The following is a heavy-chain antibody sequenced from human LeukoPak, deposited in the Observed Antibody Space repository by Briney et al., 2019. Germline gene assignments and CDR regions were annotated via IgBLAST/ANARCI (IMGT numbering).Heavy chain of an antibody. V-gene: IGHV3-43D*03. J-gene: IGHJ6*03. CDR1: GFTFDDYA. CDR2: ISWDGGST. D-gene: IGHD6-13*01. CDR3: AKDYSSSWGFYYMDV. Sequence: GGSLRLSCAASGFTFDDYAMHWVRQAPGKGLEWVSLISWDGGSTYYADSVKGRFTISRDNSKNSLYLQMNSLRAEDTALYYCAKDYSSSWGFYYMDVWGKGTTVTVSS.